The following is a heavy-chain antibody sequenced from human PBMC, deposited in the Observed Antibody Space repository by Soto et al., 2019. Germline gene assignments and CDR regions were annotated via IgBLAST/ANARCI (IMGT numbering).Heavy chain of an antibody. CDR2: IHYSGSV. D-gene: IGHD4-17*01. CDR1: GGSISSDHYH. J-gene: IGHJ6*02. Sequence: QVQLQESGPGLVRPSQTLSLTCTVSGGSISSDHYHWTWIRQTPGKGLEWIGYIHYSGSVYYNPSLHSPFTMSVDTSQNLFSLKLSSVTAADTAVYFCVREDDGGDRDYYGLDVWCQGTTVTVSS. CDR3: VREDDGGDRDYYGLDV. V-gene: IGHV4-30-4*01.